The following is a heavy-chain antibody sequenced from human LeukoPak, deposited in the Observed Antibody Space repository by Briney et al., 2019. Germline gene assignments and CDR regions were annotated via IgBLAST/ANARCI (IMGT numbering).Heavy chain of an antibody. J-gene: IGHJ4*02. CDR2: IYYCGSA. D-gene: IGHD1-26*01. CDR3: ARLASGSYGPLTPFDY. CDR1: GGSISSYY. Sequence: SETLSLTCTVSGGSISSYYWSWIRQPPGKGLEWIGYIYYCGSANYNPSLKSRVTISIHTSKNQFSLRLSSVDAADTAVYYSARLASGSYGPLTPFDYWGQGTLVTVSS. V-gene: IGHV4-59*08.